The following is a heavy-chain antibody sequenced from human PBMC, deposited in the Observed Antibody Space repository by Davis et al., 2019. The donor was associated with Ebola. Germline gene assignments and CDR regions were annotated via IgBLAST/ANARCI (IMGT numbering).Heavy chain of an antibody. CDR2: INPADSDT. CDR1: GYSFTNYW. D-gene: IGHD2-8*01. CDR3: ARRPMYSAPRFFDY. Sequence: GESLKISCQGSGYSFTNYWIAWVRQVPGKGLEWMAIINPADSDTRFSPSFQGQVSISADKPIATAYLEWSSLKASDTAMYYCARRPMYSAPRFFDYWGQGTLVTVSS. J-gene: IGHJ4*02. V-gene: IGHV5-51*01.